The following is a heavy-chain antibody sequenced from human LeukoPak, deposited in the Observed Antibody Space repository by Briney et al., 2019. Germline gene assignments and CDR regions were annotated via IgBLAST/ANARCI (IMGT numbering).Heavy chain of an antibody. D-gene: IGHD3-3*01. CDR2: IYHSGST. V-gene: IGHV4-59*01. CDR1: GGSISSYY. CDR3: ASEFWSGYDYFDY. Sequence: SETLSLTCTVSGGSISSYYWSWIRQPPGKGLEWIGYIYHSGSTNYNPSLKSRVTMSVDTSKNQFSLKLSSVTAADTAVYYCASEFWSGYDYFDYWGQGTLVAVSS. J-gene: IGHJ4*02.